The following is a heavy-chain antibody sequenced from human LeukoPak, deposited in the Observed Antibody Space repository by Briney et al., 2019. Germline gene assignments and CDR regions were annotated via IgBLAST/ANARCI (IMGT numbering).Heavy chain of an antibody. V-gene: IGHV1-18*01. Sequence: ASVKVSCKASGYTFTSYGISWVRQAPGQGLEWMGWISAYNGNTNYAQKLQGRVTMTTDTSTSTAYMELRSLRSDDTAVYYCARAPFRSTDYDYYYYMDVWGKGTTVTVSS. CDR2: ISAYNGNT. D-gene: IGHD2-2*01. CDR3: ARAPFRSTDYDYYYYMDV. CDR1: GYTFTSYG. J-gene: IGHJ6*03.